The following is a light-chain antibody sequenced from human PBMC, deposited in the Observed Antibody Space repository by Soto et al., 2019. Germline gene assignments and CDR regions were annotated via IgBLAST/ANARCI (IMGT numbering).Light chain of an antibody. CDR3: QQSYSTSWT. CDR1: QSISSY. Sequence: DIQMTQSPSSLSASVGDRVTITCRASQSISSYLHWYQQKPGKAPKLLIYAASSLQSGVPSRFSGSGSRTDFTLTISSLQPEDVATYYCQQSYSTSWTFGQGTKLEIK. J-gene: IGKJ2*01. V-gene: IGKV1-39*01. CDR2: AAS.